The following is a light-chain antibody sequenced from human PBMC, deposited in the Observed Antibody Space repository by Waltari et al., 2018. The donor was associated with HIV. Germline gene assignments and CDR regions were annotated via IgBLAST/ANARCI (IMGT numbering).Light chain of an antibody. V-gene: IGLV8-61*01. CDR1: SVPVSTYFY. CDR3: VLYMGSGVWV. J-gene: IGLJ3*02. CDR2: STN. Sequence: QTVVTQEPSFSVSPGGPVTLTRGLTSVPVSTYFYPRCYHQTPGQAPRTLIYSTNTRSSGVPDRFSGSILGNKAALTITGAQADDESDYYCVLYMGSGVWVFGGGTKLTVL.